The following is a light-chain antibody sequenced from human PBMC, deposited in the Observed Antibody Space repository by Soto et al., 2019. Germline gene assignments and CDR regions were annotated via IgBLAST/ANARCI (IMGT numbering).Light chain of an antibody. CDR1: TSNIGNNY. Sequence: QSVLTQPPSVSAAPGQKVTISCSGSTSNIGNNYVSWYQHLPGTAPKLPIYDNDKRPSGIPDRFSGSKSGASATLDITGLQTGDEADFYCLTWDSSLSVAMFGTGTKLTVL. CDR3: LTWDSSLSVAM. CDR2: DND. J-gene: IGLJ1*01. V-gene: IGLV1-51*01.